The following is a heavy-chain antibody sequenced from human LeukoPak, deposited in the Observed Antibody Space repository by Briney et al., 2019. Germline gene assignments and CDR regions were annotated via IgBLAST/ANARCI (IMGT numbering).Heavy chain of an antibody. Sequence: GGSLRLSCGASGFLVSDNYMHWLRQAPGKGLEWVSVLYTGGSTYYADSGKGRFTISRDNSKNTLYLQMNSLRVEDTAVYYCARDHWNYHAFDYWGQGTLVTVSS. CDR3: ARDHWNYHAFDY. V-gene: IGHV3-53*01. J-gene: IGHJ4*02. D-gene: IGHD1-7*01. CDR1: GFLVSDNY. CDR2: LYTGGST.